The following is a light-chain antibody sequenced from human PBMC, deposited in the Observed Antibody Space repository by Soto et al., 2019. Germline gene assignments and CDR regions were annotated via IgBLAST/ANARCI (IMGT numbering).Light chain of an antibody. J-gene: IGKJ1*01. V-gene: IGKV1-39*01. Sequence: DIQMTQSPSSLSASVGDRVTITCRASQSITNYFNWYQQKPGKAPKLLIYAASNLHSGFPSRFSGSASGTDFTLTISSLQPEDFATYYCQPSYSTLRTFGQGTKVEIK. CDR3: QPSYSTLRT. CDR2: AAS. CDR1: QSITNY.